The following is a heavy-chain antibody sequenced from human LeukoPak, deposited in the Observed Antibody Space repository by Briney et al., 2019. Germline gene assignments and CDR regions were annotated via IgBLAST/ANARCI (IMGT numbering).Heavy chain of an antibody. CDR2: IYYSGST. V-gene: IGHV4-59*01. CDR1: GGSISSYY. D-gene: IGHD2-15*01. J-gene: IGHJ4*02. Sequence: SETLSLTCTVSGGSISSYYWSWIRQPPGKGLEWIGYIYYSGSTNYNPSLKSRVTISVDTSKNQFSLKLSSVTAADTAVYYCAVGYCSGGSCYGGYYFDYWGQGTLATVSS. CDR3: AVGYCSGGSCYGGYYFDY.